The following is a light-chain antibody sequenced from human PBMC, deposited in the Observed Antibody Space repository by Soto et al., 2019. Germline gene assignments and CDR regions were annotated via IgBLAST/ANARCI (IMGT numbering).Light chain of an antibody. CDR2: WAS. CDR3: QQHYSTPLT. J-gene: IGKJ4*01. V-gene: IGKV4-1*01. Sequence: DIVMTQSPDSLAVSLGERATINCKSSQSVLYSSNNKNYLAWYQQKPGQPPKLLIYWASTRESGVPDRFSGRGSGTDFTLTVSSLQAEDVAVYYCQQHYSTPLTFGGGTKVEIK. CDR1: QSVLYSSNNKNY.